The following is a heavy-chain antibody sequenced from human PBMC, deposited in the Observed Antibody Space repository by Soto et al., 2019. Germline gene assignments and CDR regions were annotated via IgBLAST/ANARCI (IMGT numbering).Heavy chain of an antibody. Sequence: QVQLVQSGAEVKKPGSSVNVSCKASGGTFSSYAISWVRQAPGQGLEWMGGIIPIFGTANYAQKFQGRVTITADESTSTEYMALSSVRSADTAVYYCAEGGYCSGGSCYLGRDWFDPWGKGTLVTVSS. V-gene: IGHV1-69*01. CDR1: GGTFSSYA. CDR2: IIPIFGTA. CDR3: AEGGYCSGGSCYLGRDWFDP. J-gene: IGHJ5*02. D-gene: IGHD2-15*01.